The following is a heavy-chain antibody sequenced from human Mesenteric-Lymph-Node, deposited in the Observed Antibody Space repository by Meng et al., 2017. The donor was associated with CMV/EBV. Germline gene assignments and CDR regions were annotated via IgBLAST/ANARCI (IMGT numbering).Heavy chain of an antibody. CDR2: MAAYTGNT. D-gene: IGHD1-26*01. V-gene: IGHV1-2*06. CDR3: ARGSDTSAFDF. Sequence: CKASGYTFKVNDLNWLRQAAGEGLEWMGRMAAYTGNTDYREKIQDRVSMTRDTSISTVYMEVSGLRSDDTAIYFCARGSDTSAFDFWGQGPLVTVSS. J-gene: IGHJ4*02. CDR1: GYTFKVND.